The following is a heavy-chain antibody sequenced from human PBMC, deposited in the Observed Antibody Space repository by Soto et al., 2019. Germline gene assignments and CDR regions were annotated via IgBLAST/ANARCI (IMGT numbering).Heavy chain of an antibody. CDR2: IIPIFGTA. CDR1: GGTFSSYA. Sequence: SVKVSCKASGGTFSSYAISWVRQAPGQGLEWMGGIIPIFGTANYAQKFQGRVTITADEPTSTAYMELSSLRSEDTAVYYCARGVAHPSYYYYGMDVWGQGTTVTVSS. V-gene: IGHV1-69*13. D-gene: IGHD2-15*01. J-gene: IGHJ6*02. CDR3: ARGVAHPSYYYYGMDV.